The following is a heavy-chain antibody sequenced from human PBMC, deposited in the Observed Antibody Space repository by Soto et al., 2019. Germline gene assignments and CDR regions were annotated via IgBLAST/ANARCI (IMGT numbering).Heavy chain of an antibody. CDR3: ARWAYCTSISCYGRWYWIDS. CDR2: TYYRSKWYN. Sequence: SQTLSLTCAISGDSVSSNSAAWNWIRQSPSRGLEWLGRTYYRSKWYNDYAVSVKSRITINPDTSKNQFSLQLNSVTPEDTAVYYCARWAYCTSISCYGRWYWIDSWGQGTLVTVSS. CDR1: GDSVSSNSAA. V-gene: IGHV6-1*01. J-gene: IGHJ4*02. D-gene: IGHD2-2*01.